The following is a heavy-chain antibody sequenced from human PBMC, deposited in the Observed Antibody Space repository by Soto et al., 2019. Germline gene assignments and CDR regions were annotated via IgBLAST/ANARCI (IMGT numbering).Heavy chain of an antibody. D-gene: IGHD3-16*01. J-gene: IGHJ6*02. V-gene: IGHV1-18*01. Sequence: AAVKVSCNATGYTSTRYGICWARQAPGQGLEWMGWINTYNGNTNYAQNVQGRVTLTTDTSTSTAYMELRSLRSNDTAIYYCAMVDVYVTPSPQDVWGQGTTVT. CDR2: INTYNGNT. CDR1: GYTSTRYG. CDR3: AMVDVYVTPSPQDV.